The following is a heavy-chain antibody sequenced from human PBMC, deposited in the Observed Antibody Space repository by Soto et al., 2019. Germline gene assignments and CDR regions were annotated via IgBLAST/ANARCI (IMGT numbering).Heavy chain of an antibody. CDR3: AIIVVVTPRLRKKDFDI. CDR1: GFTFSSYS. V-gene: IGHV3-48*02. D-gene: IGHD2-21*02. CDR2: VSSSSSTI. Sequence: GGSLRLSCAASGFTFSSYSMNWVRQAPGKGLEWVSYVSSSSSTIYYADSVKGRFTISRDNAKNSLYLQMNSLRDEDTAVYYCAIIVVVTPRLRKKDFDIWGQGTMVTISS. J-gene: IGHJ3*02.